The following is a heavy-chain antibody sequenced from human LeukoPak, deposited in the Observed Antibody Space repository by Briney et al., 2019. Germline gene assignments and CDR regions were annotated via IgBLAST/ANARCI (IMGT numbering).Heavy chain of an antibody. CDR2: ISSSSSYI. CDR3: ARGSDYDFWSGYYPGYYYGMDV. J-gene: IGHJ6*02. Sequence: GGSLRLSCAASGFTFNSYSMNWVRQAPGKGLEWVTFISSSSSYIYYADSVKGRFTISRDNAKNSLHLQMNSLRAEDTAVYYCARGSDYDFWSGYYPGYYYGMDVWGQGTTVTVSS. V-gene: IGHV3-21*01. D-gene: IGHD3-3*01. CDR1: GFTFNSYS.